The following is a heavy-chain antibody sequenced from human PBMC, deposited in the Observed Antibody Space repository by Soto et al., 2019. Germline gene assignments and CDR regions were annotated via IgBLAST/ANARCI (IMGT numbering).Heavy chain of an antibody. J-gene: IGHJ4*02. Sequence: QLQLQESGSRLVKPSQTLSLTCAVSGGSISSGGYSWSWIRQPPGKGLEWIGYIYHSGSTYYNPSLKSRVTISVDRSKNQFSLKLSSVTAADTAVYYCARSSSWYGEFDYWGQGTLVTVSS. V-gene: IGHV4-30-2*01. D-gene: IGHD6-13*01. CDR1: GGSISSGGYS. CDR3: ARSSSWYGEFDY. CDR2: IYHSGST.